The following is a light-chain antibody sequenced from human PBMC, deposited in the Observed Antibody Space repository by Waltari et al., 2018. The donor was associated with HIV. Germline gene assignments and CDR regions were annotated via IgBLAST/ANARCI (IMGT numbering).Light chain of an antibody. CDR2: QDN. Sequence: SSELTQPPSVSVSPGQTASITCPGDKLGDKYVCWYQQKPGQSPLLVIYQDNMRPSGIPERFSGSNSGNTVTLTISGTQAMDEADYYCQAWDSSAVVFGGGTKLTVL. V-gene: IGLV3-1*01. CDR3: QAWDSSAVV. J-gene: IGLJ2*01. CDR1: KLGDKY.